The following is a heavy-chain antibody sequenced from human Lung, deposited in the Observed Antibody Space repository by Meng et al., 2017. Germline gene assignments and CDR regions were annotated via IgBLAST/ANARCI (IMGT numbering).Heavy chain of an antibody. CDR2: INHGGST. V-gene: IGHV4-34*01. CDR1: RAAICGSY. D-gene: IGHD3-10*01. Sequence: NRAIPGPGYRAAICGSYWCWIRQAPAKGLEWIGKINHGGSTKYNPYLESRFTISVDTPKNQFSLRLTSMTVADTAVYYCARERHSTIMRGVIDFWGQGALVTVSS. CDR3: ARERHSTIMRGVIDF. J-gene: IGHJ4*02.